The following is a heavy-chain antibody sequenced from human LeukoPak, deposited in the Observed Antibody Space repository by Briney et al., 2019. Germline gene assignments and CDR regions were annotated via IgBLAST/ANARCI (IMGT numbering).Heavy chain of an antibody. J-gene: IGHJ4*01. Sequence: QPGGSLRLSCAASGFTISSYAMSWVRQAPGKGLEWVSGISGLGGSAYYAASVKGRFIISRDNSGNTLFFQLTNLRVEDTAVYYCARRGGSSWSSFDYWGHGTLVTVSS. V-gene: IGHV3-23*01. D-gene: IGHD6-13*01. CDR3: ARRGGSSWSSFDY. CDR2: ISGLGGSA. CDR1: GFTISSYA.